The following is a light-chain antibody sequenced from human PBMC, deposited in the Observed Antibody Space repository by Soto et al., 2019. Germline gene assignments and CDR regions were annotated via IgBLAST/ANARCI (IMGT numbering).Light chain of an antibody. V-gene: IGLV2-14*01. J-gene: IGLJ2*01. CDR1: SSDVGGYNY. Sequence: QSALTQPASVSGSPGQSITISCTGTSSDVGGYNYVSWYQHHPGKAPKLMIYEVSNRPSGVSNRFSGSKSGNTASLTISGLQAEDEADYYCSSYTTGSVVFGGGTKLTVL. CDR3: SSYTTGSVV. CDR2: EVS.